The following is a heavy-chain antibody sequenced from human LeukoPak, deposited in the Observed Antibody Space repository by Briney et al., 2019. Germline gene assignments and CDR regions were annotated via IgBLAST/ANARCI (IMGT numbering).Heavy chain of an antibody. CDR1: GDSSSSSIYY. J-gene: IGHJ5*02. V-gene: IGHV4-61*05. D-gene: IGHD2-2*02. Sequence: ASETLSLTCAVSGDSSSSSIYYWGWIRQPPGKGLEWIGYIYYSGSTNYNPSLKSRVTISVDTSKNQFSLKLSSVTAADTAVYYCARHTRGPNWFDPWGQGTLVTVSS. CDR2: IYYSGST. CDR3: ARHTRGPNWFDP.